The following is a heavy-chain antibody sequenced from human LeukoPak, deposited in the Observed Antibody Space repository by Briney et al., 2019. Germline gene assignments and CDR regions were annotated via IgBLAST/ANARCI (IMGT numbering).Heavy chain of an antibody. CDR2: ISSDGSSA. V-gene: IGHV3-74*01. J-gene: IGHJ4*02. Sequence: GGSLRLSCAASGFTFSTYWLHWVRQGPGKGLVWVSRISSDGSSATYADSVKGRFTVSRDNAKNTLYLQMNSLRAEDTAVYYCASRYYVDFWGQGTLVTVSS. CDR1: GFTFSTYW. D-gene: IGHD3-10*01. CDR3: ASRYYVDF.